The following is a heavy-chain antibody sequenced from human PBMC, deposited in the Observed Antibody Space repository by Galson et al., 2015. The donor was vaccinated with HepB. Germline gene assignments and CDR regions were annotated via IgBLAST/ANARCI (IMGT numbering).Heavy chain of an antibody. Sequence: SLRLSCAASGFTFSNYAMHWVRQAPGKGLEWVAVISSDGFNKYYANSVNGRVTISRDNSKNSLYLQMSSLRAEDTAVYYCAKDHAAWSGYFTNAFDVWGQGTMVTVSS. V-gene: IGHV3-30-3*01. J-gene: IGHJ3*01. D-gene: IGHD3-3*01. CDR1: GFTFSNYA. CDR2: ISSDGFNK. CDR3: AKDHAAWSGYFTNAFDV.